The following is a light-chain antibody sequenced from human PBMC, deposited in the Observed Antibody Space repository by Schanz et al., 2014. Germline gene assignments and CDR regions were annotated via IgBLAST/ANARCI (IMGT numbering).Light chain of an antibody. Sequence: QSVLTQPPSASGTPGQTVTISCSGDISNIGSNTVNWYQQLPGTAPKLLIYSNNQRPSGVPDRFSGSKSGTSASLAITGLQAEDEADYYCQSYDNSLSGVFGGGTKLTVL. J-gene: IGLJ3*02. CDR3: QSYDNSLSGV. V-gene: IGLV1-44*01. CDR1: ISNIGSNT. CDR2: SNN.